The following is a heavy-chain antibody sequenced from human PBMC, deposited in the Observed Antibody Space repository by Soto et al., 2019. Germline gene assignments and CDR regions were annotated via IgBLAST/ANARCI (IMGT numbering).Heavy chain of an antibody. Sequence: ASVKVSCKASGYTFTSYDINWVRQATGQGLEWMGWMNPNSGNTGYAQKFQGRVTMTRNTSISTAYMELSSLRSEDTAVYYCARVYYDFWRGHGGFDYWGQGTLVTVSS. CDR2: MNPNSGNT. D-gene: IGHD3-3*01. J-gene: IGHJ4*02. V-gene: IGHV1-8*01. CDR1: GYTFTSYD. CDR3: ARVYYDFWRGHGGFDY.